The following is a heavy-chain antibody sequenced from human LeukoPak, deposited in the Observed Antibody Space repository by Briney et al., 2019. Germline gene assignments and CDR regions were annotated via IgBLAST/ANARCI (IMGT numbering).Heavy chain of an antibody. Sequence: SQTLSLTCAISGDSVSSNSAAWNWIRQSPSRGLEWLGRTYYRSKWYYDYATSVKSRMIINPDTSKNQFSLQLISVTPEDTAVYYCARGRPDIEVSLFEYWGQGILVTVSS. D-gene: IGHD5-12*01. CDR1: GDSVSSNSAA. J-gene: IGHJ4*02. CDR3: ARGRPDIEVSLFEY. CDR2: TYYRSKWYY. V-gene: IGHV6-1*01.